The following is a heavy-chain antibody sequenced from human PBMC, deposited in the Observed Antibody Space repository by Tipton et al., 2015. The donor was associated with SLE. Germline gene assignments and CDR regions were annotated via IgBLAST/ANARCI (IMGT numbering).Heavy chain of an antibody. Sequence: LRLSCEVSGGSFSTFYWTWIRQSPGKGLEWFGEISQGGTSNYNPSLQSRVTISLDTSKNLVSLKLRSVAAADTAVYYCARDVSRGWYFDLWGRGPLVTVSS. CDR3: ARDVSRGWYFDL. D-gene: IGHD3-3*02. CDR1: GGSFSTFY. V-gene: IGHV4-34*01. J-gene: IGHJ2*01. CDR2: ISQGGTS.